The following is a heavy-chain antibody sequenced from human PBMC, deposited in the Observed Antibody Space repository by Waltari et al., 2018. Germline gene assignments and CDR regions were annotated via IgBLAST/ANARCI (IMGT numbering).Heavy chain of an antibody. CDR1: GGSISSYY. J-gene: IGHJ4*02. CDR2: IYYSGST. Sequence: QVQLQESGPGLVKPSETLSLTCTVPGGSISSYYWSWIRQPPGKGLEWIGYIYYSGSTNYNPSLKSRVTISVDTSKNQFSLKLSSVTAADTAVYYCARSADQKPYYFDYWGQGTLVTVSS. V-gene: IGHV4-59*01. CDR3: ARSADQKPYYFDY.